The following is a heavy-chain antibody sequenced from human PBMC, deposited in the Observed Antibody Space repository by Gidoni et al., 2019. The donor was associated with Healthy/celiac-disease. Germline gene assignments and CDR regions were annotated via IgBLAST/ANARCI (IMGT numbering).Heavy chain of an antibody. CDR2: ISAYNGNT. Sequence: QVQLVQSGAEVKKPGASVTVSCKASGYTFPSYGISWVRQAPGQGLEWMGWISAYNGNTNYAQKLQGRVTMTTDTSTSTAYMELRSLRSDDTAVYYCARDLVVPAVLYYYGMDVWGQGTTVTVSS. J-gene: IGHJ6*02. CDR1: GYTFPSYG. D-gene: IGHD2-2*01. V-gene: IGHV1-18*01. CDR3: ARDLVVPAVLYYYGMDV.